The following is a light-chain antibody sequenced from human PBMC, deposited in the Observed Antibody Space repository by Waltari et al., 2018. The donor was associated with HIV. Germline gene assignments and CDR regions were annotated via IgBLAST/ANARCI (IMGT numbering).Light chain of an antibody. CDR1: QGISNS. J-gene: IGKJ2*01. CDR2: GAS. Sequence: DIQMTQSPSSLSASVGDRVTITCRASQGISNSLAWYQQKPGKAPKLLLYGASRLQTGVPSRFSGSGSGTDFALTISRLQPEDFATYYCQQYYDSLMYTFGQGTKLGIK. V-gene: IGKV1-NL1*01. CDR3: QQYYDSLMYT.